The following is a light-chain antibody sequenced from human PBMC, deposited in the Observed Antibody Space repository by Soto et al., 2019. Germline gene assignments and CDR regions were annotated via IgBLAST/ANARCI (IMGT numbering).Light chain of an antibody. CDR1: QSINSY. J-gene: IGKJ2*01. V-gene: IGKV1-39*01. CDR2: AAS. CDR3: QQSYSTPRT. Sequence: DIQMTQSPSSLSASVGDRVTITCRARQSINSYLNWYQQNPGKAPKLLMYAASSLQSGVPSRFSGSGSGTDFTLTISSLQPEDFATYYGQQSYSTPRTFGQGTKLEIK.